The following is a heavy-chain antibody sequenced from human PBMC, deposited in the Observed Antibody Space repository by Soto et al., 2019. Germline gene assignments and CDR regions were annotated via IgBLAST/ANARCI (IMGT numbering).Heavy chain of an antibody. CDR3: ARDFPYYDFWSGPGTREKYYYYGMDV. D-gene: IGHD3-3*01. V-gene: IGHV3-74*03. Sequence: GGSLRLSCAASGLTFRSYWMHWVRQAPGKGLVWVSRINTDGSVAMYVDSVKGRFTISRDNAKNTLYLHMNSLRAEDTAVYYCARDFPYYDFWSGPGTREKYYYYGMDVWGQGTTVTVSS. CDR1: GLTFRSYW. J-gene: IGHJ6*02. CDR2: INTDGSVA.